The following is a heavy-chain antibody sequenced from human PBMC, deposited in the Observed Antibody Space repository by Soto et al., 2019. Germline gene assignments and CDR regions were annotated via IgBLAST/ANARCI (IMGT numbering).Heavy chain of an antibody. V-gene: IGHV3-30-3*01. CDR1: GFTFSSYA. CDR2: ISYDGSNK. J-gene: IGHJ6*02. D-gene: IGHD2-2*01. CDR3: ARGINVAVPAARMDV. Sequence: GGSLRLSCAASGFTFSSYAMHWVRQAPGKGLEWVAVISYDGSNKYYADSVKGRFTISRDNSKNMLYLQMNSLRAEDTAVYYCARGINVAVPAARMDVWGQGTTVTVSS.